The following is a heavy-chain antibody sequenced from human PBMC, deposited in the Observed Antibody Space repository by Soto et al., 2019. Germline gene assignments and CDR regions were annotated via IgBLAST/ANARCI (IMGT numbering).Heavy chain of an antibody. J-gene: IGHJ6*02. CDR1: GFTFSSYG. Sequence: GGSLRLSCAASGFTFSSYGMHWVRQAPGKGLEWVAVIWYDGSNKYYADSVKGRFTISRDNSKNTLYLQMNSLRAEDTAVYYCARDPQQQSPRDYYSGMDVWGQGTTVTVSS. CDR3: ARDPQQQSPRDYYSGMDV. V-gene: IGHV3-33*01. D-gene: IGHD6-13*01. CDR2: IWYDGSNK.